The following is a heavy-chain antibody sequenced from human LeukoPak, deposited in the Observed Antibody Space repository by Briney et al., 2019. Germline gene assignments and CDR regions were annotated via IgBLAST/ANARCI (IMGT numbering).Heavy chain of an antibody. D-gene: IGHD5-18*01. CDR2: ISSSSSTI. Sequence: GGSLRLSCAASGFTFSSYEMNWVRQAPGKGLEWVSSISSSSSTIYYADSVKGRFTISRDNAKNSLYLQMNSLRAEDTAVYYCARGRGYSYGQPFDYWGQGTLVTVSS. J-gene: IGHJ4*02. V-gene: IGHV3-48*03. CDR3: ARGRGYSYGQPFDY. CDR1: GFTFSSYE.